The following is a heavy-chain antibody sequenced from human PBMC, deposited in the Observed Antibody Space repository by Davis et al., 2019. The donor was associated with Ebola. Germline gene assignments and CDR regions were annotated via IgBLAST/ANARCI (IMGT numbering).Heavy chain of an antibody. Sequence: GESLKISCAASGFTFSTYGMHWVRQAPGKGLEWVAVISYDGSNKYYADSVKGRFTISRDNSKNTLYLQMNSLRAEDTAVYYCARSGGSKYYYYYGMDVWGQGTTVTVSS. V-gene: IGHV3-30*03. CDR1: GFTFSTYG. CDR3: ARSGGSKYYYYYGMDV. D-gene: IGHD2-15*01. CDR2: ISYDGSNK. J-gene: IGHJ6*02.